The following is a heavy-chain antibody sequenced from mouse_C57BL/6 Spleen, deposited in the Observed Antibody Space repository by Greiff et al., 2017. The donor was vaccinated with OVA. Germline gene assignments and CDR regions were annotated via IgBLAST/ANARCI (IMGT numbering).Heavy chain of an antibody. D-gene: IGHD2-4*01. Sequence: VQVVESGAELARPGASVKLSCKASGYTFTSYGISWVKQRTGQGLEWIGEIYPRSGNTYYNEKFKGKATLTADKSSSTAYMELRSLTSEDSAVYFGARRGGYDYDWYFDVWGTGTTVTVSS. J-gene: IGHJ1*03. CDR2: IYPRSGNT. V-gene: IGHV1-81*01. CDR3: ARRGGYDYDWYFDV. CDR1: GYTFTSYG.